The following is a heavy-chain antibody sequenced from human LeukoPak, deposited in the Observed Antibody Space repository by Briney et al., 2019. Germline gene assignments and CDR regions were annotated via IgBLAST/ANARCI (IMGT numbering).Heavy chain of an antibody. D-gene: IGHD6-19*01. CDR3: ARYRSSGCDC. J-gene: IGHJ4*02. V-gene: IGHV4-59*01. Sequence: SETLSLTCTVSGGSISSYYWNSIRQPPGKGLEWIGYIYYTGSTSYNLSLKGRVTISVDTSKDQFSQKLSSVTAADTAVYYCARYRSSGCDCWGQGTLVTASS. CDR2: IYYTGST. CDR1: GGSISSYY.